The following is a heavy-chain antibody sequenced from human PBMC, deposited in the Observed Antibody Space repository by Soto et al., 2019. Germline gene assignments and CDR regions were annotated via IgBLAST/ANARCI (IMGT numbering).Heavy chain of an antibody. CDR1: GFTFSTYA. CDR3: ARDMAGSAWAFDL. CDR2: LSYDGSIK. J-gene: IGHJ4*02. Sequence: QMQLVESGGGVVQPGGSLRLSCAASGFTFSTYAMHWVRQAPGKGLEWVADLSYDGSIKYYTDSVKGRFTISRDNSKKTLYLEVISLRPEDTAIYYCARDMAGSAWAFDLWGQGTLFSVAS. D-gene: IGHD6-19*01. V-gene: IGHV3-30*04.